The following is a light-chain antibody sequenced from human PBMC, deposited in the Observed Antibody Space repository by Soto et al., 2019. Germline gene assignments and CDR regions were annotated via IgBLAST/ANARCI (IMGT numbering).Light chain of an antibody. CDR3: SSYAGTNNYV. Sequence: QSVLTQPPSASGSPGQSVTISCTGTSSDVGVYTYVSWYQQHPGRAPKLMIYEVDQRPSDIPNRFPGSKSGSTAFLTVSGLQAEDEADYYCSSYAGTNNYVFGTGTKVTVL. CDR1: SSDVGVYTY. CDR2: EVD. J-gene: IGLJ1*01. V-gene: IGLV2-8*01.